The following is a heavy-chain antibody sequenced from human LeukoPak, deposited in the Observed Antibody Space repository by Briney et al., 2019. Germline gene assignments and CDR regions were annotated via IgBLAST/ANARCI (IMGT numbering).Heavy chain of an antibody. Sequence: GGSLRLSCAASGFTFSSYAISWVRQAPGKGLEWVSAVSGRGDSTYYADSVKGRFTISRDNSKDTLYLQMDSLRAEDTAVYYCAKGSGSSCYSPCDYWGQGILVTVSS. V-gene: IGHV3-23*01. CDR3: AKGSGSSCYSPCDY. D-gene: IGHD2-15*01. J-gene: IGHJ4*02. CDR2: VSGRGDST. CDR1: GFTFSSYA.